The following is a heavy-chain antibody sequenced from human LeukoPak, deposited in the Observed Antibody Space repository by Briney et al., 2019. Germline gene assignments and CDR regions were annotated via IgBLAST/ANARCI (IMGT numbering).Heavy chain of an antibody. CDR3: ASEAYYYGSGSRRVVFDY. CDR1: GGTFRSYA. CDR2: IIPIFGTA. J-gene: IGHJ4*02. D-gene: IGHD3-10*01. Sequence: SVKVSCKASGGTFRSYAISWVRQAPGQGLEWMGGIIPIFGTANYAQKFQGRVTITADESTSTAYMELSSLRSEDTAVYYCASEAYYYGSGSRRVVFDYWGQGTLVTVSS. V-gene: IGHV1-69*01.